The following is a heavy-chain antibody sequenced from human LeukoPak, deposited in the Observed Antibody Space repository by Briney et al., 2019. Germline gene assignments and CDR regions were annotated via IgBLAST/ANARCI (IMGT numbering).Heavy chain of an antibody. D-gene: IGHD5-24*01. V-gene: IGHV4-59*12. CDR2: IYYSVSA. CDR1: GSISSYY. CDR3: ARRMPTISANWFDP. J-gene: IGHJ5*02. Sequence: SETLSLTCTVSGSISSYYWSWIRQPPGKGLEWIGYIYYSVSAYYNPSLKSRVTISVDESKNQFSLRLTSVTAADTAVYYCARRMPTISANWFDPWGQGILVTVSS.